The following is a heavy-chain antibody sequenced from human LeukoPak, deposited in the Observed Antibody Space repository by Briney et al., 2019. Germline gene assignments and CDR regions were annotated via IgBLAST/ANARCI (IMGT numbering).Heavy chain of an antibody. J-gene: IGHJ3*02. Sequence: SETLSLTCSVSAGSINSDDYDWSSIRQPPGKGLEWIGRICSPGTNYNYNPSLKSRVTISIDSSKSQFSLKLTSVTAGDTAVYYCARGIGTSYESSRDAFDIWGQGTMVTVSS. CDR2: ICSPGTN. D-gene: IGHD3-22*01. V-gene: IGHV4-61*02. CDR1: AGSINSDDYD. CDR3: ARGIGTSYESSRDAFDI.